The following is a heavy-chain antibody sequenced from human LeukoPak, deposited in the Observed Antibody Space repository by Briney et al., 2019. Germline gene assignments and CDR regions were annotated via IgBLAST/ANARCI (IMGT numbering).Heavy chain of an antibody. CDR3: ARDLSTFGGVIAHFDY. CDR1: GFTFSSHW. V-gene: IGHV3-7*01. D-gene: IGHD3-16*02. J-gene: IGHJ4*02. Sequence: GGSLRLSCAASGFTFSSHWMSWVRQAPGKGLEWVANIKQDGSEKYYVDSVKGRFTISRDNAKNSLYLQMNSLRAEDTAVYYCARDLSTFGGVIAHFDYWGQGTLVTVSS. CDR2: IKQDGSEK.